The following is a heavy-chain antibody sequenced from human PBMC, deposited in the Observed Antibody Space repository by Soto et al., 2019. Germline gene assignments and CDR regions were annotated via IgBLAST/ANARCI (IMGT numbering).Heavy chain of an antibody. J-gene: IGHJ5*02. CDR2: ISAYNGNT. D-gene: IGHD1-26*01. Sequence: ASVKVSCKASGYTFTSYGISWVRQAPGQGLEWMGWISAYNGNTNYAQKLQGRVTTTTDTSTSTAYMELRSLRSDDTAVYYCARDPGGDYANWFDPWGQGTLVTVSS. CDR3: ARDPGGDYANWFDP. V-gene: IGHV1-18*01. CDR1: GYTFTSYG.